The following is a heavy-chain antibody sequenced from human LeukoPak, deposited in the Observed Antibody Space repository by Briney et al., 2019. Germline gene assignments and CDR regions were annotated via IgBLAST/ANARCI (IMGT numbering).Heavy chain of an antibody. CDR3: AAGQVRGVIRYYYYYGMDV. CDR2: IVVGRGNT. D-gene: IGHD3-10*01. Sequence: TSVKVSCKASGFTFTNSVVQWVRQARGQRLEWIGWIVVGRGNTNYAQKFQERVTITRDMSTSTAYMELSSLRSEDTAVYYCAAGQVRGVIRYYYYYGMDVWGQGTTVTVSS. CDR1: GFTFTNSV. J-gene: IGHJ6*02. V-gene: IGHV1-58*01.